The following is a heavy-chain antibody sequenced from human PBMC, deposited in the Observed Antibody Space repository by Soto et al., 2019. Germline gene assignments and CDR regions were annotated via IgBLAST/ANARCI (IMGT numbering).Heavy chain of an antibody. J-gene: IGHJ4*02. CDR2: ISWNSGSI. Sequence: EVQLVESGGGLVQPGRSLRLSCAASGFTFDDYAMHWVRQAPGKGLEWVSGISWNSGSIGYADSVKGRFTISRDNAKNSLYLQMNSLRAEDTALYYCAKDRGYDIFTGYYADWGQGTLVTVSS. CDR3: AKDRGYDIFTGYYAD. CDR1: GFTFDDYA. D-gene: IGHD3-9*01. V-gene: IGHV3-9*01.